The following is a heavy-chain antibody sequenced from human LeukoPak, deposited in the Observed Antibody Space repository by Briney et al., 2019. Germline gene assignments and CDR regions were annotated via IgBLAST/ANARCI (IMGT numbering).Heavy chain of an antibody. Sequence: GASVKVSCKASGFDITSHYMHWVRPAPGQGLEWMGTIHPDGYTTTYAQNFQGRVTMTRDASTSTAYIELSSLRSEDTAVYYCAGLLHYYGSGSWGQGTLVTVSS. J-gene: IGHJ4*02. V-gene: IGHV1-46*01. CDR3: AGLLHYYGSGS. D-gene: IGHD3-10*01. CDR2: IHPDGYTT. CDR1: GFDITSHY.